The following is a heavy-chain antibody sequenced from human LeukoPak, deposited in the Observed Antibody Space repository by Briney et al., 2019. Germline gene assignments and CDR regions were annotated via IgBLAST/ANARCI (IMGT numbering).Heavy chain of an antibody. J-gene: IGHJ4*02. CDR3: ARVGYDFWSGFPLYYSDY. Sequence: GESLRLSCAASGFTFSDYYMSWIRQAPGKGLEWVSYISSSGSTIYYADSVKGRFTISRDNAKNSLYLQMNSLRAEDTAVYYCARVGYDFWSGFPLYYSDYWGQGTLVTVSS. D-gene: IGHD3-3*01. V-gene: IGHV3-11*01. CDR2: ISSSGSTI. CDR1: GFTFSDYY.